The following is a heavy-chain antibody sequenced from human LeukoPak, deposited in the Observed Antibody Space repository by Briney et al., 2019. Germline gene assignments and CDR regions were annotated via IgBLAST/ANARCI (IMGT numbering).Heavy chain of an antibody. CDR1: GFTFSSYW. Sequence: GGSLRLSCAASGFTFSSYWMSWVRQAPGKGLEWVANIKQDGSEKYYVDSVKGRFTISRDNAKNALYLQMNSLRGDVTAVYYCARLVIYYYCMGVGGKGPADTVST. D-gene: IGHD3-9*01. V-gene: IGHV3-7*03. J-gene: IGHJ6*04. CDR2: IKQDGSEK. CDR3: ARLVIYYYCMGV.